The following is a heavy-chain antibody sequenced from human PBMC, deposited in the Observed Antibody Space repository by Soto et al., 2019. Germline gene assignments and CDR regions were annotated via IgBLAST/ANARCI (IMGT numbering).Heavy chain of an antibody. CDR1: GFTFTSSA. V-gene: IGHV1-58*01. J-gene: IGHJ3*01. Sequence: SVKVSCKASGFTFTSSAVQWVRQARGQRLEWIGWIVVGSGNTNYAQKFQERVTITRDMSTSTAYMELSSLRSEDTAVYYCATLPDYYDSSGYYYPPWGQGTMVT. CDR3: ATLPDYYDSSGYYYPP. D-gene: IGHD3-22*01. CDR2: IVVGSGNT.